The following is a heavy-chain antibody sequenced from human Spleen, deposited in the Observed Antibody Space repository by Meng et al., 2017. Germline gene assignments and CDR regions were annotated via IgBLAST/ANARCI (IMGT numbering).Heavy chain of an antibody. V-gene: IGHV1-69*06. J-gene: IGHJ4*02. Sequence: SVKVSCKASGGTFSNYAINWVRQAPGQGLEWMGGIIPIFGTANYAPKFQGRVTITADKFTTTAYLELSSLRSEDTAVYYCARSSGVVVLTAYWGQGTLVTVSS. CDR1: GGTFSNYA. D-gene: IGHD2-21*02. CDR2: IIPIFGTA. CDR3: ARSSGVVVLTAY.